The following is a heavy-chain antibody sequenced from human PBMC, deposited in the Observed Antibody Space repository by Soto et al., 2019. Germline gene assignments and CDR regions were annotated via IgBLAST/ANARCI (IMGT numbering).Heavy chain of an antibody. Sequence: PSETLSLTCTVSAVAIRSHYWTGFRQTPGKGLEWIGYIYYSGSTNYNPSLKSRLTISVDTSKNQFSLKLSSVTAADTAVYYCARSDHYYYDSSGYWDYWGKGTLVTVS. V-gene: IGHV4-59*08. CDR3: ARSDHYYYDSSGYWDY. J-gene: IGHJ4*02. D-gene: IGHD3-22*01. CDR2: IYYSGST. CDR1: AVAIRSHY.